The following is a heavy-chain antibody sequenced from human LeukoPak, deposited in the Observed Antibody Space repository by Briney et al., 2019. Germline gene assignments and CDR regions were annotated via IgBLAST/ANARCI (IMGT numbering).Heavy chain of an antibody. CDR3: ARGGVVTLDFDY. Sequence: ASVEVSCKASGGTFSSYAISWVRQAPGQGLEWMGGIIPIFGTANYAQKFQGRVTITTDESTSTAYMELSSLRSEDTAVYYCARGGVVTLDFDYWGQGTLVTVSS. V-gene: IGHV1-69*05. CDR1: GGTFSSYA. J-gene: IGHJ4*02. CDR2: IIPIFGTA. D-gene: IGHD4-23*01.